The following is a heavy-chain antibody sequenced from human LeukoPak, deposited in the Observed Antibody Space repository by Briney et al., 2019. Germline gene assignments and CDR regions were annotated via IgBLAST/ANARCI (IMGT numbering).Heavy chain of an antibody. J-gene: IGHJ4*02. Sequence: PGGSLRLSCAASGFTFSSYSMNWVRQAPGKGLEWVSYISSSSSTIYYADSVKGRFTISRDNAKNSLYLQMNSLRAEDTAVYYCARDLKVDDYVWGSYRSYPGFDYWGQGTLVTVSS. V-gene: IGHV3-48*01. CDR2: ISSSSSTI. CDR3: ARDLKVDDYVWGSYRSYPGFDY. CDR1: GFTFSSYS. D-gene: IGHD3-16*02.